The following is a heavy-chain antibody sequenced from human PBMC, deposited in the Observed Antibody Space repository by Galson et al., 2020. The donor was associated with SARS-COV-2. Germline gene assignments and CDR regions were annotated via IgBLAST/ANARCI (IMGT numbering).Heavy chain of an antibody. CDR3: ARAGLNYYDSPRHLDY. CDR2: ISSSGSTK. J-gene: IGHJ4*02. CDR1: GFTFSDYY. V-gene: IGHV3-11*01. Sequence: VETGESLRLSCAASGFTFSDYYMSWIRQAPGKGLEWVSYISSSGSTKYYADSVKGRFTISRDNAKNSLYLQMNSLRAEDTAVYYCARAGLNYYDSPRHLDYWGQGTLVTASS. D-gene: IGHD3-22*01.